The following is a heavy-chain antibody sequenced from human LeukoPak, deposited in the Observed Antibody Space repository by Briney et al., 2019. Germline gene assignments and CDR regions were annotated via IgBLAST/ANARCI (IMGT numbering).Heavy chain of an antibody. J-gene: IGHJ5*02. CDR1: GGSISSYY. Sequence: SETLSLTCTVSGGSISSYYWSWIRQPPGKGLEWIGYIYYSGSTNYNPSLKSRVTISVDTSKNQFSLKLSSVTATDTAVYYCARHSHGGNSNWFDPWGQGTLVTVSS. D-gene: IGHD4-23*01. CDR2: IYYSGST. CDR3: ARHSHGGNSNWFDP. V-gene: IGHV4-59*08.